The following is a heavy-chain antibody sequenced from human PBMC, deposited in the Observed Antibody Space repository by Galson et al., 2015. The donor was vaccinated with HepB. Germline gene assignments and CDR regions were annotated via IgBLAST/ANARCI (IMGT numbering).Heavy chain of an antibody. CDR3: ARGDLYYYGSGSYQYFYYGMDV. CDR1: GFTFSSYA. CDR2: ISYAGSNK. V-gene: IGHV3-30*04. Sequence: SLRLSCAASGFTFSSYAMHWVRQAPGKGLEWVAAISYAGSNKYYADSVKGRFTISRDNSKNTLYMQMSSLRVEDTAVFYCARGDLYYYGSGSYQYFYYGMDVWGQGTTVTVSS. D-gene: IGHD3-10*01. J-gene: IGHJ6*02.